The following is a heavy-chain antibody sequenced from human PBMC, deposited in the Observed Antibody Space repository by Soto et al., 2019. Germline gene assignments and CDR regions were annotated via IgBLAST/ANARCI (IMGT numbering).Heavy chain of an antibody. CDR3: ARGSRYSGSKSWFDP. D-gene: IGHD5-12*01. CDR2: ISNEDSST. V-gene: IGHV3-74*03. J-gene: IGHJ5*02. CDR1: GFTLSRYW. Sequence: GGSLRLSCAASGFTLSRYWMHWVRQAPGKGLVWVPRISNEDSSTTYADSVKGRFAMSRDNAKNTLYLQMNSLRVEDTAVYFCARGSRYSGSKSWFDPWGQGTLVTVSS.